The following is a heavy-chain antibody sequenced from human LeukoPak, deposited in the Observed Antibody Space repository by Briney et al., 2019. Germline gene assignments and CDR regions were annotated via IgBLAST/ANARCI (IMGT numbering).Heavy chain of an antibody. CDR3: ARDGPIPYSSSGY. V-gene: IGHV3-21*01. CDR2: ISSSSSYI. Sequence: GGSLRLSCAASGFTFSSYSMNWVRQAPGKGLEWVSSISSSSSYIYYADSVKGRFTISRDNAKNSLYLQMNSLRAEDTAVYYCARDGPIPYSSSGYWGQGTLVTVSS. CDR1: GFTFSSYS. D-gene: IGHD6-6*01. J-gene: IGHJ4*02.